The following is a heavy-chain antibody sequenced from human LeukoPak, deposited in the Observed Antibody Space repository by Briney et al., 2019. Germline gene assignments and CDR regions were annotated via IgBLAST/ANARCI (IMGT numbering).Heavy chain of an antibody. CDR2: IHYSGST. D-gene: IGHD5-18*01. V-gene: IGHV4-59*01. J-gene: IGHJ6*03. CDR3: ARTTEGGYTYGYFYYYYMDV. CDR1: GFTFSSYW. Sequence: GSLRLSCAASGFTFSSYWMSWVRQAPGKGLEWIGYIHYSGSTNYNPSLKSRVTISVDTSKNHFSLKLSSVTAADTAVYYCARTTEGGYTYGYFYYYYMDVWGKGTTVTISS.